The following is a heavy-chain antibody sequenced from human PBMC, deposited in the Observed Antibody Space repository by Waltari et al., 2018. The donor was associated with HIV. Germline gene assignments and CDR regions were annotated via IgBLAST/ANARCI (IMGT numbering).Heavy chain of an antibody. J-gene: IGHJ4*02. CDR2: IKQDGSEK. CDR3: ARDRHYDILTGSYFDY. Sequence: EVQLVESGGGVVQPGGSLRLSGAASGFTLSSSWMSWVRQAPGKGLEWVANIKQDGSEKYYVDSVKGRFTISRDNAKNSLYLQMNSLRAEDTAVYYCARDRHYDILTGSYFDYWGQGTLVTVSS. D-gene: IGHD3-9*01. V-gene: IGHV3-7*01. CDR1: GFTLSSSW.